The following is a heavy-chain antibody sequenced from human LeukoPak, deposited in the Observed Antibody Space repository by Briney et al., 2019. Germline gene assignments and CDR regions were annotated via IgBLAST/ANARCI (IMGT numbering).Heavy chain of an antibody. CDR2: ISNSGTT. Sequence: PSQTLSLTCTVSGGSISSNTYYWSWVRQHPGKGLERIGYISNSGTTYYMPSLKSRLTISRDTSKNQFSLNLRSVTAADTAVYYCSRASEGEPPNYWGQGTLVTVSS. V-gene: IGHV4-31*03. CDR1: GGSISSNTYY. CDR3: SRASEGEPPNY. J-gene: IGHJ4*02. D-gene: IGHD2-21*01.